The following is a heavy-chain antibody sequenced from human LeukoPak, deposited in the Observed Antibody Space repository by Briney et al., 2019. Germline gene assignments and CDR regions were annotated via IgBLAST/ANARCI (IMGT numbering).Heavy chain of an antibody. CDR2: MNPNSGNT. CDR1: GYTFTSYD. Sequence: ASVKVSCKASGYTFTSYDINWVRQATGQGLEWMGWMNPNSGNTGYAQKFQGRVTMTRNTSISTAYMELSSLRSEDTAVYYCASLIRYFDWLLNSKDYWGQGTLVTVSS. D-gene: IGHD3-9*01. J-gene: IGHJ4*02. V-gene: IGHV1-8*01. CDR3: ASLIRYFDWLLNSKDY.